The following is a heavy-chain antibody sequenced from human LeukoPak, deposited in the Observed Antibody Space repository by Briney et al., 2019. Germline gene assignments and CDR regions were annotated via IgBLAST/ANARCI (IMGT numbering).Heavy chain of an antibody. D-gene: IGHD1-26*01. CDR3: TRDSGTYSWFDP. CDR2: MDKETNLYAT. V-gene: IGHV3-73*01. J-gene: IGHJ5*02. Sequence: GGSLRLSCVASGFTFSDSAIHWVRQSSGKGLEWIGHMDKETNLYATALAASVKGRVTVSRDDSKNTAYLHMNSLKTEDTALYYCTRDSGTYSWFDPWGQGTLVTVSS. CDR1: GFTFSDSA.